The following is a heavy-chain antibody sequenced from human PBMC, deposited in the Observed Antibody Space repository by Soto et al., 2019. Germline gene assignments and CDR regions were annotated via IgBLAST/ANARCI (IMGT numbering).Heavy chain of an antibody. CDR1: GFTFSSYA. CDR2: ISGSGGST. J-gene: IGHJ6*02. D-gene: IGHD3-3*01. CDR3: AKSPLAYDFWSGYYNYYGMDV. V-gene: IGHV3-23*01. Sequence: LRLSCAASGFTFSSYAMSWVRQAPGKGLEWVSAISGSGGSTYYADSVKGRFTISRDNSKNTLYLQMNSLRAEDTAVYYCAKSPLAYDFWSGYYNYYGMDVWGQGTTVTVSS.